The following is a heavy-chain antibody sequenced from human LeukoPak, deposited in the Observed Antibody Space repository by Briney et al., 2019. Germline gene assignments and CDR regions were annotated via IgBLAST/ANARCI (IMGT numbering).Heavy chain of an antibody. CDR1: GFTFTSSW. CDR3: AGGSGWIIDY. V-gene: IGHV3-7*01. D-gene: IGHD6-19*01. Sequence: GGSLRLSCTASGFTFTSSWMHWVRQAPGKGLEWVANIQGDGTSKNYVDSVKGRFTISRDNAKNSLYLQMNSLRAEDTALYYCAGGSGWIIDYWGQGTLVTVSS. J-gene: IGHJ4*02. CDR2: IQGDGTSK.